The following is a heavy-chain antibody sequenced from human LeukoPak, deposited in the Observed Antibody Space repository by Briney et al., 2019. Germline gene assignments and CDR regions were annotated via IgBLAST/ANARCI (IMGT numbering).Heavy chain of an antibody. D-gene: IGHD5-18*01. CDR3: AKDLLRNTAMVTGYYYHYYMDV. J-gene: IGHJ6*03. CDR2: ISGSGGST. Sequence: GGSLRLSCADSGFTFSSYAMSWVRQAPGKGLEWVSAISGSGGSTYYADSVEGRFTISRDNSKNTLYLQMNSLRAEDTAVYYCAKDLLRNTAMVTGYYYHYYMDVWGKGTTVTVSS. V-gene: IGHV3-23*01. CDR1: GFTFSSYA.